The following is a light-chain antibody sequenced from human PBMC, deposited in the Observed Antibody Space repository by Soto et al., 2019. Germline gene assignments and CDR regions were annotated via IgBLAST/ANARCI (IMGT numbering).Light chain of an antibody. V-gene: IGKV1-5*01. CDR1: QSISSW. CDR2: DAS. CDR3: QQYNTYSWT. J-gene: IGKJ1*01. Sequence: DIQMTHSPSSLSASVGDRVTTTCLASQSISSWLAWYQQMPGKAPKLLIYDASSLHSGVPSRFSGSGSGTEFTLTISSLQPDDFATYYCQQYNTYSWTFGQGTKVDIK.